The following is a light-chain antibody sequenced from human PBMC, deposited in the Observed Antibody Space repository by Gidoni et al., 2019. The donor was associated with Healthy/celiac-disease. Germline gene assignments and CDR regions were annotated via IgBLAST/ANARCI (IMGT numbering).Light chain of an antibody. J-gene: IGKJ2*01. Sequence: DDVMTQSPLSLPVTLGPPVSISCRSSQSLVHRDGNTYWNWFQQRPGQSPRRLIYTVSNRDSGVPDRFSGSGSATDFTLKISRVEAEDVGVYFCMQSTHWPHTCXQXSRLEIK. CDR3: MQSTHWPHT. V-gene: IGKV2-30*02. CDR2: TVS. CDR1: QSLVHRDGNTY.